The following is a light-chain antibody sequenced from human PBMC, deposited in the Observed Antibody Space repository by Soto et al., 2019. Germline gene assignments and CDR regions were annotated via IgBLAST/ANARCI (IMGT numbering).Light chain of an antibody. CDR1: QSISSW. CDR2: DAS. CDR3: QQYNSYSET. Sequence: DIQMTQSPSTLSASVGDRVTITCLASQSISSWLAWYQQKPGKAPKLLIYDASSLESGVPSRFSGSGSGTEFPLTISSLQPDDFETYYCQQYNSYSETFGQGTMVDIK. V-gene: IGKV1-5*01. J-gene: IGKJ1*01.